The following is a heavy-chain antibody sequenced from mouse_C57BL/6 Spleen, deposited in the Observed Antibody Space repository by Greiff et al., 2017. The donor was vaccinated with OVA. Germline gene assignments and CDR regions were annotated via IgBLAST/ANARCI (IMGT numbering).Heavy chain of an antibody. CDR1: GFTFSSYT. CDR3: ARHDYYGSSYRYFDV. V-gene: IGHV5-9*01. CDR2: ISGGGGNT. Sequence: EVHLVESGGGLVKPGGSLKLSCAASGFTFSSYTMSWVRQTPEKRLEWVATISGGGGNTYYPDSVKGRFTISRDNAKNTLYLQMSSLRSEDTALYYCARHDYYGSSYRYFDVWGTGTTVTVSS. J-gene: IGHJ1*03. D-gene: IGHD1-1*01.